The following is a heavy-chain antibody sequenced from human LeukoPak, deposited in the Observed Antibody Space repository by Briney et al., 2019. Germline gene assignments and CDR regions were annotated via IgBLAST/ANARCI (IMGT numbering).Heavy chain of an antibody. CDR1: GFRITNNW. J-gene: IGHJ3*01. Sequence: GGSLRLSCVAASGFRITNNWMTWIRRAPGKGLEWVANIKEDASQRYYLGSVKGRFTISRDNTKSSVYLQMNSLRVEDTALYYCARGRAVGVWGQGTMVTVSS. CDR2: IKEDASQR. CDR3: ARGRAVGV. V-gene: IGHV3-7*03. D-gene: IGHD3-10*01.